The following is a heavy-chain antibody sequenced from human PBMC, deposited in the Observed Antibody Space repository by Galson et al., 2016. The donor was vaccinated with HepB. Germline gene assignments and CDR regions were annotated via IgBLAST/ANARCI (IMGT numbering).Heavy chain of an antibody. J-gene: IGHJ3*02. V-gene: IGHV3-23*01. D-gene: IGHD3-22*01. CDR2: ISGSGGGT. CDR1: GFTFSSDA. CDR3: AKDRGIYYDSSGYYSPLGAFDN. Sequence: SLRLSCAASGFTFSSDAMAWVRQAPGKGLEWVSTISGSGGGTSYADSVKGRFTISRDNSKNTLYLQMTSLRAEDTAVYYCAKDRGIYYDSSGYYSPLGAFDNWGQGTTVTVSS.